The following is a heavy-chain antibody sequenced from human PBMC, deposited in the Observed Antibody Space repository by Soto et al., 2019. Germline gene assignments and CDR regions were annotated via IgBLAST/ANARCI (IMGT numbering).Heavy chain of an antibody. Sequence: SETLSLTCAVYGVSFSGYYWSWIRQPPGKGLEWIGEINHSGITNYNPSLKSRVTISVDTSKNQFSLKLSSVTAADTAVYYCAGILGYCSSTSCSARNWFDPWGQGTLVTVSS. D-gene: IGHD2-2*01. V-gene: IGHV4-34*01. CDR2: INHSGIT. CDR3: AGILGYCSSTSCSARNWFDP. CDR1: GVSFSGYY. J-gene: IGHJ5*02.